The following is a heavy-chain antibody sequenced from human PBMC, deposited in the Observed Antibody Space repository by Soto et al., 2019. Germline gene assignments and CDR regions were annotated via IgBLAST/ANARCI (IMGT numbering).Heavy chain of an antibody. V-gene: IGHV3-74*01. CDR3: ASVLNDWNHYYMYV. CDR1: GFTFSSYW. Sequence: GGSLRLSCAASGFTFSSYWMHWVRQAPGKGLVWVSRINSDGSGTSYADSGKGRFTISRDNAKNTLYLQMNSLRAEDTAVYYCASVLNDWNHYYMYVWGKETTVTVS. J-gene: IGHJ6*03. D-gene: IGHD1-1*01. CDR2: INSDGSGT.